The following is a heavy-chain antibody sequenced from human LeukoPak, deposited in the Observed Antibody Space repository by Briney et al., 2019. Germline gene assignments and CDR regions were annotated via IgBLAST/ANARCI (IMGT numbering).Heavy chain of an antibody. CDR1: GGSISSSSYY. CDR3: TRHLYDSGSLLTRDDAFDI. V-gene: IGHV4-39*01. J-gene: IGHJ3*02. D-gene: IGHD3-10*01. Sequence: SETLSLTCTVSGGSISSSSYYWGWIRQPPGKGLEWIGSIYYSGSTYYNPSLKSRVTISVDTSKNQFYLKLSSVTAADTAVYYCTRHLYDSGSLLTRDDAFDIWGQGTMVTVSS. CDR2: IYYSGST.